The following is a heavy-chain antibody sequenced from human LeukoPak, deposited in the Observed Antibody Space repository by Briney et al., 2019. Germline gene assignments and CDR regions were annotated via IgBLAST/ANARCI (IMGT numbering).Heavy chain of an antibody. D-gene: IGHD3-9*01. Sequence: GGSLRLSCAASGFTFSSYGMHWVRQAPGKGLEWVAVIWYDGSNKYYADSVKGRFTISRDNSKNTLYLQMNSLRAEDTAVYYCARDHYFDWLPLTYYYYGMDVWGQGTTATVSS. V-gene: IGHV3-33*01. CDR1: GFTFSSYG. J-gene: IGHJ6*02. CDR3: ARDHYFDWLPLTYYYYGMDV. CDR2: IWYDGSNK.